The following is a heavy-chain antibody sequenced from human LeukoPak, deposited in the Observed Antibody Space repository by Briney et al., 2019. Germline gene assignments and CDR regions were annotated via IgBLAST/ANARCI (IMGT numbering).Heavy chain of an antibody. CDR2: INRDGSST. CDR1: GFTFSSNW. CDR3: ARDLWGAGDC. Sequence: GGSLRLSCAASGFTFSSNWMHWVRQAPGRGLVWVSRINRDGSSTIYADSVKGRFTISRDNAKNTLYLQMNSLTAEDTAVCYCARDLWGAGDCWGQGTLVTVSS. J-gene: IGHJ4*02. V-gene: IGHV3-74*01. D-gene: IGHD1-26*01.